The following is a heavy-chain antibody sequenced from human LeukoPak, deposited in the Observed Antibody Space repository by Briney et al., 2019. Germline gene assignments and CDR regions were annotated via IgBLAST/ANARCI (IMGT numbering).Heavy chain of an antibody. CDR1: GFTFSNYA. V-gene: IGHV3-23*01. Sequence: GGSLRLSCAASGFTFSNYAMSWVRQAPGKGLEWVSEISDSGGTTYYADSVKGRFTVSRDNPKNTVYLQMNSLRAEDTAVYYCARVYRNEEDFWTPNNYMVVWGKGTTVTVSS. D-gene: IGHD3/OR15-3a*01. CDR2: ISDSGGTT. J-gene: IGHJ6*04. CDR3: ARVYRNEEDFWTPNNYMVV.